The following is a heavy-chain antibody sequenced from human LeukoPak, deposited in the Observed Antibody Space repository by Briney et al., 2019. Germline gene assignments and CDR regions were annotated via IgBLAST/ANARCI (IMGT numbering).Heavy chain of an antibody. CDR1: GVPLRGYY. CDR2: IYYSGST. J-gene: IGHJ6*01. D-gene: IGHD5-18*01. CDR3: AKWFRGGTAMAYGMVL. V-gene: IGHV4-59*08. Sequence: SETLSLTCTVSGVPLRGYYWSCVRQPPGKGLEWIGYIYYSGSTNYNPSLRSRVTISVDTSKNQYSLKLSSVTAADTAVYYCAKWFRGGTAMAYGMVLWRQGTTVAVSS.